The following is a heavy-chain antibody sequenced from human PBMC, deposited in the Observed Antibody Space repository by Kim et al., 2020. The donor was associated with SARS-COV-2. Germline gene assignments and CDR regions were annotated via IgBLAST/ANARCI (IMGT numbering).Heavy chain of an antibody. J-gene: IGHJ4*02. D-gene: IGHD5-12*01. V-gene: IGHV4-59*09. CDR3: ARGGVQMATTHFDY. Sequence: NPSLKSRVTISVDTSKSQFSLKLSSVTAADTAVYYCARGGVQMATTHFDYWGQGTLVTVSS.